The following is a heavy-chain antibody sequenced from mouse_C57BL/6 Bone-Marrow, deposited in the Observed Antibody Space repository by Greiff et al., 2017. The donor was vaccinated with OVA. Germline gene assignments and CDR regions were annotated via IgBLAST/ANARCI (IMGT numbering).Heavy chain of an antibody. CDR3: ASGRWLLPFDY. CDR1: GYTFTDYY. J-gene: IGHJ2*01. CDR2: INPYNGGT. D-gene: IGHD2-3*01. Sequence: VQLQQSGPVLVKPGASVKMSCKASGYTFTDYYMNWVKQSHGKSLEWIGVINPYNGGTSYNQKFKGKATLTVDKSSSTAYMELNSLTSEDSAVYYCASGRWLLPFDYWGQGTTLTVSS. V-gene: IGHV1-19*01.